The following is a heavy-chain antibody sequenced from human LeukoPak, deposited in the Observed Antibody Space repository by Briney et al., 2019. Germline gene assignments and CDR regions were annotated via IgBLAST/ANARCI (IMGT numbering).Heavy chain of an antibody. D-gene: IGHD4-17*01. CDR1: GFTFSSYG. J-gene: IGHJ6*03. CDR3: AKGGYGDRYSYMDV. CDR2: IRYDGSNK. Sequence: GGSLRLSCATSGFTFSSYGMHWVRQAPGKGLEWVAFIRYDGSNKYYADSVKGRFTISRDNSKNTLYLQMNSLRAEDTAVYYCAKGGYGDRYSYMDVWGKGTTVTVSS. V-gene: IGHV3-30*02.